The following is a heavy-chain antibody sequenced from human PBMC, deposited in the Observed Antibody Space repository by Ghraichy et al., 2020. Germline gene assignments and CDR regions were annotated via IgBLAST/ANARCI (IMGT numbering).Heavy chain of an antibody. V-gene: IGHV3-48*02. J-gene: IGHJ6*02. CDR2: ITSSSSSR. Sequence: GGSLRLSCVGSGFTFSSYSMNWVRQSPGKGLEWVSYITSSSSSRFYADSVKGRFTISRDNAQNSLSLQMNSLRDEDTAVYYCARGSKVVRFFYYDGMDVWGQGTTVTVSS. CDR1: GFTFSSYS. CDR3: ARGSKVVRFFYYDGMDV. D-gene: IGHD4-23*01.